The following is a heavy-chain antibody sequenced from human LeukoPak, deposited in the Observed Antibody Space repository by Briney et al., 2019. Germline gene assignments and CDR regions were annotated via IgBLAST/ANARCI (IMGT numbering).Heavy chain of an antibody. Sequence: PGGSLRLSCAASGFTFSSYEMNWVRQAPGKGLEWVSYISSSGSTIYYADSVKGRFTISRDNSKNSLYLQMNSLRAEDTAVYYCARNYDSGSYFTDWGQGALVTVSS. CDR3: ARNYDSGSYFTD. CDR2: ISSSGSTI. V-gene: IGHV3-48*03. CDR1: GFTFSSYE. J-gene: IGHJ4*02. D-gene: IGHD3-10*01.